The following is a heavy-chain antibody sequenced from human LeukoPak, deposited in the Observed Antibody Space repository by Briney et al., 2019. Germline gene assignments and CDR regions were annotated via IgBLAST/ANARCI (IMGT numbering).Heavy chain of an antibody. CDR3: ARSSASGYDFVSPLDY. Sequence: SETLSLTCAVYGGSFSGYYWSWIRQHPGKGLEWIGYIYYSGSTYYNPSLKSRVTISVDTSKNQFSLKLSSVTAADTAVYYCARSSASGYDFVSPLDYWGQGTLVTVSS. V-gene: IGHV4-31*11. J-gene: IGHJ4*02. CDR1: GGSFSGYY. D-gene: IGHD5-12*01. CDR2: IYYSGST.